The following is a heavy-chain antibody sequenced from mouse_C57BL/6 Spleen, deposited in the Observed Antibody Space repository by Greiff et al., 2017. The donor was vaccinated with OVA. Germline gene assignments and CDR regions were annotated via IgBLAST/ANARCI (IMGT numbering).Heavy chain of an antibody. CDR3: AHYGSSYFDY. CDR1: GYAFSSSW. D-gene: IGHD1-1*01. V-gene: IGHV1-82*01. CDR2: IYPGDGDT. J-gene: IGHJ2*01. Sequence: VQLQESGPELVKPGASVKISCKASGYAFSSSWMNWVKQRPGKGLEWIGRIYPGDGDTNYNGKFKGKATLTADKSSSTAYMQLSSLTSEDSAVYFCAHYGSSYFDYWGQGTTLTVSS.